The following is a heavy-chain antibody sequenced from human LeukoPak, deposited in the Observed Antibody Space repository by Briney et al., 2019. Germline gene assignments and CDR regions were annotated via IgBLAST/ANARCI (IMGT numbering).Heavy chain of an antibody. CDR2: IYYSGST. CDR1: GGSINNNNYY. Sequence: PSETLSLTCTVSGGSINNNNYYWGWIRQPPGKGLEWIGSIYYSGSTYYNPSLKSRVTISVDTSKNQFSLKLSSVTAADTAVYYCARLSTVTTSFDYWGQGTLVTVSS. J-gene: IGHJ4*02. CDR3: ARLSTVTTSFDY. V-gene: IGHV4-39*07. D-gene: IGHD4-17*01.